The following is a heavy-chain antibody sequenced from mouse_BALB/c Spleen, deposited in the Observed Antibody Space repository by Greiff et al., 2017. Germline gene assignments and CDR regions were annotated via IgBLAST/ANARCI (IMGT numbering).Heavy chain of an antibody. CDR3: ARCGDDDWYFDV. Sequence: VQLQQSGTELVKPGASVKLSCTASGFNIKDTYIHWVKQRPEQGLEWIGRIDPANVNTKYDPKFQVKATITADTSSNTAYLQLNSLTSEDTAVYYCARCGDDDWYFDVWGAGTTVTVSS. V-gene: IGHV14-3*02. CDR1: GFNIKDTY. CDR2: IDPANVNT. J-gene: IGHJ1*01. D-gene: IGHD2-2*01.